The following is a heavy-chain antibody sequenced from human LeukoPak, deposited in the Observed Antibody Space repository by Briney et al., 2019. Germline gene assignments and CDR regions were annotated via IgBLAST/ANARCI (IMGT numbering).Heavy chain of an antibody. V-gene: IGHV4-61*01. J-gene: IGHJ4*02. CDR1: VGSVSSGTYY. CDR3: ARRGGSGRSFDY. CDR2: IYYTGST. Sequence: PSETLSLTCTVSVGSVSSGTYYWSWIRQPPGKGLEWSGYIYYTGSTNYNPSLKSRLTISVDTSKNQFSLKLSSVTAADTAVYYCARRGGSGRSFDYWGQGTLVTVSS. D-gene: IGHD3-10*01.